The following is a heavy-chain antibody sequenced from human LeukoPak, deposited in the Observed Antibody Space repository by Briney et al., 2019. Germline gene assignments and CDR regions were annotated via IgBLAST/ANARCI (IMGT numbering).Heavy chain of an antibody. Sequence: GGSLRLSCAASGFTFSSYAMSWVRQAPGKGLEWVSAISGSGGSTYSADSVKGRFTISRDNSKNTLYLQMNSLRAEDTAVYYCAKGGIQLTYYYYYYYMDVWGKGTTVTVSS. V-gene: IGHV3-23*01. CDR1: GFTFSSYA. D-gene: IGHD5-18*01. CDR2: ISGSGGST. CDR3: AKGGIQLTYYYYYYYMDV. J-gene: IGHJ6*03.